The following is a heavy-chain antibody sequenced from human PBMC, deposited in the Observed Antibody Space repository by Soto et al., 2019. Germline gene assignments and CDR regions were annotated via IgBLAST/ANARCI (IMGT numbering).Heavy chain of an antibody. CDR1: GDTFIVYD. V-gene: IGHV1-2*02. D-gene: IGHD1-20*01. Sequence: ASVKVSCRACGDTFIVYDMHLVRQAPGQGLEWMGWINPKSGATNQAQKFQGRGTMTRDTSISTAYMELSRLRSDDTAVYYSATYNQRYHWGLRTLVPVSS. J-gene: IGHJ1*01. CDR3: ATYNQRYH. CDR2: INPKSGAT.